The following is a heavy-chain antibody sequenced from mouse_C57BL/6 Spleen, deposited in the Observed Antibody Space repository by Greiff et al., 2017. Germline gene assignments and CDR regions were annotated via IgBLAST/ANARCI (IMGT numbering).Heavy chain of an antibody. CDR3: ARETPHYYGSSYGYFDV. J-gene: IGHJ1*03. CDR2: ISYDGSN. Sequence: EVQLQQSGPGLVKPSQSLSLTCSVTGYSITSGYYWNWIRQFPGNKLEWMGYISYDGSNNYNPSLKNRISITRDTSKNQFFLKLNSVTTEDTATYYCARETPHYYGSSYGYFDVWGTGTTVTVSS. V-gene: IGHV3-6*01. CDR1: GYSITSGYY. D-gene: IGHD1-1*01.